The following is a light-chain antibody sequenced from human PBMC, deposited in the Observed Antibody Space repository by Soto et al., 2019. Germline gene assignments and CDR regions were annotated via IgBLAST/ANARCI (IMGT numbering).Light chain of an antibody. CDR1: QSVSNS. Sequence: IVMTQSPATLSLSPGERATLSCRASQSVSNSVAWYQQKPGQAPRLLIYGASTRATDIPARFSGSGSGTKFTLTISSLQSADFAVYYCQQYNSWPLTFGGGTKVEIK. CDR3: QQYNSWPLT. CDR2: GAS. J-gene: IGKJ4*01. V-gene: IGKV3-15*01.